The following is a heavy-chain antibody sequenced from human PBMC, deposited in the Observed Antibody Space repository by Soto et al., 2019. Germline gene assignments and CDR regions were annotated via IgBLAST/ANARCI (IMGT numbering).Heavy chain of an antibody. CDR3: ARAGYYDFWSGYHYGMDV. CDR2: IYSGGST. V-gene: IGHV3-66*01. Sequence: HPGGSLRLSCAASGFTVSSNYMSWVRQAPGKGLEWVSVIYSGGSTYYADSVKGRFTISRDNSKNTLYLQMNSLRAEDTAVYYCARAGYYDFWSGYHYGMDVWGQGTTVTVSS. J-gene: IGHJ6*02. CDR1: GFTVSSNY. D-gene: IGHD3-3*01.